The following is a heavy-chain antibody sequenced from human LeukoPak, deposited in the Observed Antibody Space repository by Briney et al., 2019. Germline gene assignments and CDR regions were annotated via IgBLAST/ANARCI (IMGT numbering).Heavy chain of an antibody. D-gene: IGHD2-15*01. CDR3: ARVPGKWSFFDY. CDR1: GYTFTGYY. Sequence: ASVKVSCKASGYTFTGYYMHWVRQAPGQGLEWMGRINPNSGGTNYAQKFQGSVTMTRDTSISTAYMELSRLRSDDTAVYYCARVPGKWSFFDYWGQGTLVTVSS. J-gene: IGHJ4*02. CDR2: INPNSGGT. V-gene: IGHV1-2*06.